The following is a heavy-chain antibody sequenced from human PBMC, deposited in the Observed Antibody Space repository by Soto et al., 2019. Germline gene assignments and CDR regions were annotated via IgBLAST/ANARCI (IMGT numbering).Heavy chain of an antibody. V-gene: IGHV3-23*01. CDR2: ISGSGDGT. CDR3: AGPGYSSQDY. Sequence: GGSLRLSCAASGFTFSSFALSWVRQAPGKGLEWVSAISGSGDGTDYADSVKGRFTISRDNSRNTLYLQMNSLRAEDTAIYYCAGPGYSSQDYWGQGTLVTVSS. D-gene: IGHD5-18*01. CDR1: GFTFSSFA. J-gene: IGHJ4*02.